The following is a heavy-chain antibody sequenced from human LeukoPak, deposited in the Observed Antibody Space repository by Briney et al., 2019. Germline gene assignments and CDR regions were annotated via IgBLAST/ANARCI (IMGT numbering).Heavy chain of an antibody. CDR2: INPNSGGT. D-gene: IGHD3-10*01. V-gene: IGHV1-2*04. J-gene: IGHJ5*02. Sequence: GASVKVSCKASGYTFTGYYMHWVRQAPGQGLEWMGWINPNSGGTNYAQKFQGWVTMTRDTSISTAYMELSRLRSDDTAVYYCARDQGPTNYYGSGSLSNWFDPWGQGTLVTVSS. CDR3: ARDQGPTNYYGSGSLSNWFDP. CDR1: GYTFTGYY.